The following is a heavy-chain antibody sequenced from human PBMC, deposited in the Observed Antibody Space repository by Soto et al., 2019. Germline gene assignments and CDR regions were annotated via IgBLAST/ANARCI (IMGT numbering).Heavy chain of an antibody. D-gene: IGHD1-26*01. J-gene: IGHJ6*02. V-gene: IGHV4-31*03. CDR2: IYHSGYT. CDR1: GGSISSGGYY. CDR3: ARGGIPPSGYGIAYAMDV. Sequence: PSETLSLTCTVSGGSISSGGYYWTWIRQHPGKGLEWIAYIYHSGYTFYNPSLKSRVTMSVDTSKNQFSLKLRSVTAADTAVYYCARGGIPPSGYGIAYAMDVWGQGTTVTVSS.